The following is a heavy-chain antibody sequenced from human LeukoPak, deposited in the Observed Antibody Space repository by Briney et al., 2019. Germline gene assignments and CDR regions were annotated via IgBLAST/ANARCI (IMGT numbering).Heavy chain of an antibody. D-gene: IGHD3-10*01. CDR2: ISYDGSNK. CDR3: ARDRAYDSGSSYNWFDP. J-gene: IGHJ5*02. Sequence: GGSLRLSCAASGFTFSSYAMHWVRQAPGKGLEWVAVISYDGSNKYYADSVKGRFTISRDNSKNTLYLQMNSLRAEDTAVYYCARDRAYDSGSSYNWFDPWGQGTLVTVSS. V-gene: IGHV3-30*04. CDR1: GFTFSSYA.